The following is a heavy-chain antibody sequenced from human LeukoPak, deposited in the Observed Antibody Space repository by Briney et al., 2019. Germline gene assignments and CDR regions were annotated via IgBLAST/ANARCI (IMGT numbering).Heavy chain of an antibody. Sequence: ASVKVSCKASGYTFSGYYMHWVRQAPGQGLEWVGIINPSGGSTNYALKFQGRVTMTRDTSTSTVYMELSSLRSDDTAVYYCARGSSYYDSVGFAVYWGQGTLVTVSS. J-gene: IGHJ4*02. V-gene: IGHV1-46*01. D-gene: IGHD3-22*01. CDR2: INPSGGST. CDR1: GYTFSGYY. CDR3: ARGSSYYDSVGFAVY.